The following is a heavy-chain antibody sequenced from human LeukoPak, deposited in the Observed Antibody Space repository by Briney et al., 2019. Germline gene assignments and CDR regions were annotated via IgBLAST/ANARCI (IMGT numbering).Heavy chain of an antibody. CDR3: ATIVIKSPPEPGFDY. Sequence: RPGGSLRLSCAASGFTFSDYYMSWIRQAPGKGLEWVSYISSSGSTIYYADSVKGRFTISRDNSTNTLYLQMNSLRAEDTALYYCATIVIKSPPEPGFDYWGQGTLVTASS. CDR1: GFTFSDYY. J-gene: IGHJ4*02. CDR2: ISSSGSTI. D-gene: IGHD2/OR15-2a*01. V-gene: IGHV3-11*01.